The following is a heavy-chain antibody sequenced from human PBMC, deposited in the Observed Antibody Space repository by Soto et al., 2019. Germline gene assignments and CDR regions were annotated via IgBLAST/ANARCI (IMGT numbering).Heavy chain of an antibody. CDR2: IIPILGIA. V-gene: IGHV1-69*04. Sequence: GASVKVSCKASGGTFSSYTISWVRQAPGQWLEWMGRIIPILGIANYAQKFQGRVTITADKSTSTAYMELSSLRSEDTAVYYCARESKGWNLVDYWGQGTLVTVSS. J-gene: IGHJ4*02. D-gene: IGHD1-7*01. CDR3: ARESKGWNLVDY. CDR1: GGTFSSYT.